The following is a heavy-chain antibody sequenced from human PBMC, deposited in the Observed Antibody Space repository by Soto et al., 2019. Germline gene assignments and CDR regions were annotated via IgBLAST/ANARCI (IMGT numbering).Heavy chain of an antibody. V-gene: IGHV4-30-2*01. Sequence: SETLSLTCAISGAANTTGGYSWSWMRQPPGKGLQWIGYIYHTGSGNYNPSLKGRVTMSFDTSTNDFSLKLNSVTAADTAVYFCARLKGTRYFDFWGPGVLVTVSS. CDR2: IYHTGSG. CDR3: ARLKGTRYFDF. CDR1: GAANTTGGYS. J-gene: IGHJ4*02. D-gene: IGHD3-10*01.